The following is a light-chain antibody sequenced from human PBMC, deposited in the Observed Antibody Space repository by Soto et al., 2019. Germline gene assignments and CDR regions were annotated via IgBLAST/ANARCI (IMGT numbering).Light chain of an antibody. J-gene: IGLJ7*01. CDR2: GNS. V-gene: IGLV1-40*01. CDR3: QSYDSSLSGPPAV. CDR1: SSHIGAGYD. Sequence: QSVLTQPPSVSEAPGQRVTISCTGSSSHIGAGYDVHWYQQLPGTAPKLLIYGNSNRPSGAPDRFCGSKSGTSASLAITGLHAEDEADYYCQSYDSSLSGPPAVFGGGTQLTVL.